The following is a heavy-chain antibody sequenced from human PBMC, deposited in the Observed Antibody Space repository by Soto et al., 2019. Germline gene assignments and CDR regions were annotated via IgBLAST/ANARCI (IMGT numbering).Heavy chain of an antibody. CDR2: IYYSGST. CDR3: ARGDTGIAAGTNSSDNWFDP. D-gene: IGHD6-13*01. Sequence: SCSSYQCKKHQPPGKGLEWIGSIYYSGSTYYNPSLKSRVTISVDTSKNQFSLKLSSVTAADTAVYYCARGDTGIAAGTNSSDNWFDPWGQGTLVTVSS. CDR1: SCSSY. J-gene: IGHJ5*02. V-gene: IGHV4-39*01.